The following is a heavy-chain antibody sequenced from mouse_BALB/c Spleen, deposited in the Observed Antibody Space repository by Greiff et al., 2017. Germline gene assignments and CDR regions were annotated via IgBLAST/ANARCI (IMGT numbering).Heavy chain of an antibody. CDR1: GFTFSSYT. CDR3: ARERTTTYFDY. Sequence: EVQGVESGGGLVKPGGSLKLSCAASGFTFSSYTMSWVRQTPEKRLEWVATISSGGSYTYYPDSVKGRFTISRDNAKNTLYLQMSSLRSEDTAMYYCARERTTTYFDYWGQGTTLTVSS. V-gene: IGHV5-9-3*01. D-gene: IGHD1-1*01. J-gene: IGHJ2*01. CDR2: ISSGGSYT.